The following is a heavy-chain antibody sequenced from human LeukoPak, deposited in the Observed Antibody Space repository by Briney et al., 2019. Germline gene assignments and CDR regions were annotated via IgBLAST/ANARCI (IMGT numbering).Heavy chain of an antibody. V-gene: IGHV3-21*01. D-gene: IGHD4-17*01. CDR3: ARDAAQIYTVTTGLMLDYYYYYYMDV. CDR1: GFTFSSYS. J-gene: IGHJ6*03. Sequence: PGGSLRLSCAASGFTFSSYSMNWVRQAPGKGLEWVSSISSSSSHIYYADSVKGRFTISRDNAKNSLYLQMNSLRAEDTAVYYCARDAAQIYTVTTGLMLDYYYYYYMDVWGKGTTVTVSS. CDR2: ISSSSSHI.